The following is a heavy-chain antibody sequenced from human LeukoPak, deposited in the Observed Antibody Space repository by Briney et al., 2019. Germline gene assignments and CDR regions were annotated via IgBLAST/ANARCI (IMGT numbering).Heavy chain of an antibody. CDR1: GYTFTSYG. J-gene: IGHJ4*02. Sequence: ASVKVSCKASGYTFTSYGISWVRQAPGQGLEWMGWISAYNGNTNYAQKLQGRVTMTTDTSTSTAYLELGSLGSDDTAVYYCVRDGEYSYAPDKWGQGTLVTVSS. CDR2: ISAYNGNT. V-gene: IGHV1-18*01. D-gene: IGHD5-18*01. CDR3: VRDGEYSYAPDK.